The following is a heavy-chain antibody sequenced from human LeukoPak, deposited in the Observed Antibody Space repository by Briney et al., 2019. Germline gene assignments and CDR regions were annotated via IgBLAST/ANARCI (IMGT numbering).Heavy chain of an antibody. CDR2: INSDGSST. Sequence: PGGSLRLSCAASGFTFSSYWMHWVRQAPGKGLVWVSRINSDGSSTSYADSVKGRFTISRDNAKNTLYLQMNSLRAEDTAVYYCARGYCSGGSCYEGDAFDTWGQGTMVTVSS. CDR3: ARGYCSGGSCYEGDAFDT. D-gene: IGHD2-15*01. J-gene: IGHJ3*02. V-gene: IGHV3-74*01. CDR1: GFTFSSYW.